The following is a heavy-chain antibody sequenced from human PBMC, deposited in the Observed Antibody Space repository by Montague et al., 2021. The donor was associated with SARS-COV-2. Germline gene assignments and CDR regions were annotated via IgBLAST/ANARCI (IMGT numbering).Heavy chain of an antibody. J-gene: IGHJ4*02. CDR1: GASITDFY. CDR3: ARITEVVPFDF. Sequence: SETLSLTCTVSGASITDFYWSWIRQPPGKGLQWVGYVHHGGITNYNPSLKSRVTISIDTLKSRFSLNLRSVTAADTAVYFCARITEVVPFDFWGRGTLVSVSS. V-gene: IGHV4-59*01. D-gene: IGHD2-15*01. CDR2: VHHGGIT.